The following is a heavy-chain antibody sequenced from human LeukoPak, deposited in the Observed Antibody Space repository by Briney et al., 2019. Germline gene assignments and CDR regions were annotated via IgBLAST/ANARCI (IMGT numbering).Heavy chain of an antibody. CDR3: ARRPPREQQLGKFFDY. CDR2: MNPNSGNT. Sequence: ASVKVSCKASGYTFTGYDINWVRQATGQGLEWMGSMNPNSGNTGYAQKFQGRVTMTRNASIGTAYMELSTLRSEDTAVYYCARRPPREQQLGKFFDYWGQGTLVTVSS. D-gene: IGHD6-13*01. CDR1: GYTFTGYD. V-gene: IGHV1-8*01. J-gene: IGHJ4*02.